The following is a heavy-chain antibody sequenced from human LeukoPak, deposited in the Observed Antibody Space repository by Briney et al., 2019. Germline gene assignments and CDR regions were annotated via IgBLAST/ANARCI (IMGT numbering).Heavy chain of an antibody. Sequence: PSETLSLTCTVSGGSISSSSYYWGWIRQPPGKGLEWIGSIYYSGSTYYNPSLKSRVTISVDTSKNQFYLKLSSVTAADTAAYYCARLDIVVVPAAIQVFDYWGQGTLVTVSS. J-gene: IGHJ4*02. D-gene: IGHD2-2*02. V-gene: IGHV4-39*01. CDR2: IYYSGST. CDR3: ARLDIVVVPAAIQVFDY. CDR1: GGSISSSSYY.